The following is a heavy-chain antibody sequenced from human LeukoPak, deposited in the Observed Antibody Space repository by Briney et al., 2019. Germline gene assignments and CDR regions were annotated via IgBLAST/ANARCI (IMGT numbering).Heavy chain of an antibody. CDR3: ARDKAGTTFRFFYWFDP. V-gene: IGHV3-30*04. Sequence: PGGSLRLSCAASGFTFSSYAMHWVRQAPGKGLEWVAVISYDGSNKYYADSVKGRFTISRDNSKNTLYLQMNSLRAEDTAVYYCARDKAGTTFRFFYWFDPWGQGTLVTVSS. CDR1: GFTFSSYA. J-gene: IGHJ5*02. D-gene: IGHD1-7*01. CDR2: ISYDGSNK.